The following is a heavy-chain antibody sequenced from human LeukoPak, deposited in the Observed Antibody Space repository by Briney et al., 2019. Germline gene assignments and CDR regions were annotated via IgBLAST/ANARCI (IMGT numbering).Heavy chain of an antibody. Sequence: SETLSLTCAVYGGSFSGYYWSWIRQPPGKGLEWIGEINHSGSTNYNPSLKSRVTISVDTSKNQFSLKLSSVTAADTAVYYCARGMIRDFWSGYCYYYYYMDVWGKGTTVTVSS. D-gene: IGHD3-3*01. J-gene: IGHJ6*03. CDR2: INHSGST. CDR3: ARGMIRDFWSGYCYYYYYMDV. CDR1: GGSFSGYY. V-gene: IGHV4-34*01.